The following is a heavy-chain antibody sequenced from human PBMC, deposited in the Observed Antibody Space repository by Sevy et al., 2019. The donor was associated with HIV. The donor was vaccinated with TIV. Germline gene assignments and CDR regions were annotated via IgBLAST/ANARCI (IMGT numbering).Heavy chain of an antibody. CDR3: AIAGLRYFSGSSVYQGDWFDP. J-gene: IGHJ5*02. D-gene: IGHD2-15*01. V-gene: IGHV1-24*01. Sequence: ASVKVYCKVSGYTLTKLSIDWVRQAPGKGLEWMGNSDPQHGETIYAQNFQGRVTMTEDTSTDTAFMELSSLTSEDTALYYCAIAGLRYFSGSSVYQGDWFDPWGQGTLVTVSS. CDR2: SDPQHGET. CDR1: GYTLTKLS.